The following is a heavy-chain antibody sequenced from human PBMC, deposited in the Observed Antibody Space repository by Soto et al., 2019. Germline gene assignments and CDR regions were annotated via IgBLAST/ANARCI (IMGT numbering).Heavy chain of an antibody. CDR2: INTNTGNP. CDR1: GYTFTSYA. D-gene: IGHD3-9*01. V-gene: IGHV7-4-1*01. Sequence: QVQLVQSGSELKKPGASVKVSCKASGYTFTSYAMNWVRQAPGQGLEWMGWINTNTGNPTYAQGFTGRFVFSLDTSVSTAYLQICSLKAENTAVYYCARDPEAYDILTGSSHYYYYMDVWGKGTTVTVSS. CDR3: ARDPEAYDILTGSSHYYYYMDV. J-gene: IGHJ6*03.